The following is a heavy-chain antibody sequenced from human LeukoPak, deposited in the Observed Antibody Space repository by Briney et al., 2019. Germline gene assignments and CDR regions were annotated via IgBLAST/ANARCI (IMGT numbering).Heavy chain of an antibody. V-gene: IGHV1-69*13. CDR2: IIPIFGTA. CDR3: ALVGDSSGYYHYFDY. D-gene: IGHD3-22*01. Sequence: SVKVSCKASGGAFSSYAISWVRQAPGQGLEWMGGIIPIFGTANYAQKFQGRVTITADEFTSTAYMELSSLRSEDTAVYYCALVGDSSGYYHYFDYWGQGTLVTVSS. J-gene: IGHJ4*02. CDR1: GGAFSSYA.